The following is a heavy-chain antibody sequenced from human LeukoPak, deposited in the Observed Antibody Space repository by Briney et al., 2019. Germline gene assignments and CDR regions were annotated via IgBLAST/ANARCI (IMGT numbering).Heavy chain of an antibody. J-gene: IGHJ4*02. D-gene: IGHD3-22*01. Sequence: GGSLRLSCAASGFTFSNCAITWVRQAPGKGLEWVSTISCGGDNTDYADSVKGRFTVSRDKSKNTVYLQINSLRAEDTAIYYCAKGGQGYYDIAYWGQGNLVTVSS. V-gene: IGHV3-23*01. CDR3: AKGGQGYYDIAY. CDR2: ISCGGDNT. CDR1: GFTFSNCA.